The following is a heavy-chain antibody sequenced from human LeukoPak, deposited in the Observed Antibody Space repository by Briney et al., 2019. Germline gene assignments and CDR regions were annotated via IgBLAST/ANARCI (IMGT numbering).Heavy chain of an antibody. CDR3: ARVRVGSNWNYGSFDY. J-gene: IGHJ4*02. CDR1: GGSISSYY. V-gene: IGHV4-4*07. Sequence: SETLSLTCTVSGGSISSYYWSWIRQPAGKRLEWIGRIYTSGSTNYNPSLKSRVTMSVDTSKNQFSLKLSSVTAADTAVYYCARVRVGSNWNYGSFDYWGQGTLVTVSS. D-gene: IGHD1-7*01. CDR2: IYTSGST.